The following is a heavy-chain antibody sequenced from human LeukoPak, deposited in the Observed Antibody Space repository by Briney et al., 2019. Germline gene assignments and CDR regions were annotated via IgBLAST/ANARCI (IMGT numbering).Heavy chain of an antibody. CDR1: GGTFSSYA. Sequence: GASVKVSCKASGGTFSSYAISWVRQAPGQGLEWMGGIIPIFGTANYAQRFQGRVTIAADESTSTAYMELSSLRSEDTAVYYCASSDPFWSGYPLGYWGQGTLVTVSS. D-gene: IGHD3-3*01. CDR3: ASSDPFWSGYPLGY. CDR2: IIPIFGTA. J-gene: IGHJ4*02. V-gene: IGHV1-69*13.